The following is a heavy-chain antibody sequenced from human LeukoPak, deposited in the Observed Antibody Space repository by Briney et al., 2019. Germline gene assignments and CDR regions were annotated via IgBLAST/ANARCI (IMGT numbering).Heavy chain of an antibody. D-gene: IGHD2-15*01. CDR2: INPNSGGT. V-gene: IGHV1-2*02. J-gene: IGHJ5*02. Sequence: ASVKVSCKASGYTFTGYYMHWVRQAPGQGLEWMGWINPNSGGTNYAQKFQGRVTMTRDTSISTAYMELSRLRSDDTAVYYCARAGWYCSGGSRLVDWFDPWGQGTLVTVSS. CDR1: GYTFTGYY. CDR3: ARAGWYCSGGSRLVDWFDP.